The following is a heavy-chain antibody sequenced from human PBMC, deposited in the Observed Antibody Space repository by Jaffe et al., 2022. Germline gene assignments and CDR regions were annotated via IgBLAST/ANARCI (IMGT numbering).Heavy chain of an antibody. V-gene: IGHV4-38-2*01. CDR2: IYYSGST. CDR1: AYSINRDYY. D-gene: IGHD1-26*01. CDR3: ASATIKRNIVGPASPEWGWDPYDI. Sequence: QVQLQESGPGLVKPSETLSLTCAVSAYSINRDYYWGWIRQPPGKGLQWIGTIYYSGSTTYNPSLKSRVTISVDTSKNQFSLKLSSVTAADTAVYYCASATIKRNIVGPASPEWGWDPYDIWGQGTMVTVSS. J-gene: IGHJ3*02.